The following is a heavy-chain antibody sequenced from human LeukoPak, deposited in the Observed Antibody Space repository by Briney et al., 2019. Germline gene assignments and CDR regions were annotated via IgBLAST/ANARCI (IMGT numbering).Heavy chain of an antibody. J-gene: IGHJ4*02. Sequence: SETLSLTCSVSGASIGSDFWSWIRHPAGKGLEWIGRIDTNENTYLNPSLKNRVTMSVDRSKNQLSLKVTSLTAADTAFYYCARDLGNFDFWGQGALVTVSS. V-gene: IGHV4-4*07. D-gene: IGHD3-10*01. CDR2: IDTNENT. CDR1: GASIGSDF. CDR3: ARDLGNFDF.